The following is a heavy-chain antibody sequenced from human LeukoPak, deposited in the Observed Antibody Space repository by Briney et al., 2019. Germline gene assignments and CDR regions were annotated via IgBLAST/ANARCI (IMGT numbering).Heavy chain of an antibody. V-gene: IGHV1-2*02. D-gene: IGHD2-2*01. Sequence: ASVKVSCKASGYTFTGYYMHWVRQAPGQGLEWMGWINPNSGGTIYAQKFQGRVTMTRDTSISTAYMELSRLRSDDTAVYYCARGGRYCSSTSCYPVADPWGQGTLVTVSS. J-gene: IGHJ5*02. CDR2: INPNSGGT. CDR3: ARGGRYCSSTSCYPVADP. CDR1: GYTFTGYY.